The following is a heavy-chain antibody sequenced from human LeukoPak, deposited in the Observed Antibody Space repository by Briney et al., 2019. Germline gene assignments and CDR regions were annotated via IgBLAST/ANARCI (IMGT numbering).Heavy chain of an antibody. V-gene: IGHV3-48*01. CDR1: GFTFSTYS. Sequence: GGSLRLSCAASGFTFSTYSMKWVRQAPGKGLEWVSYISDSSAMYYADSVRGRFTISRDNSKNTLYLQMNSLRAEDTAVYYCARGISPYYYDSSGYPRALAFDIWGQGTVVTVSS. D-gene: IGHD3-22*01. CDR2: ISDSSAM. CDR3: ARGISPYYYDSSGYPRALAFDI. J-gene: IGHJ3*02.